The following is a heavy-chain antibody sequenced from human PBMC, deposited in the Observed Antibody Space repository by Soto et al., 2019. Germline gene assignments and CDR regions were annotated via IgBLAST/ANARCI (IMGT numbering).Heavy chain of an antibody. V-gene: IGHV1-3*01. D-gene: IGHD6-19*01. CDR1: GYTFTGYA. CDR2: INAGNGNT. CDR3: ERAVAVAADFDY. Sequence: ASVKVSCKVSGYTFTGYAMHWVRQAPGQRLEWMGWINAGNGNTKYSQKFQGRVTITRDTSASTAYMELSSLRSEDTAVYYCERAVAVAADFDYWGQGTLVTVSS. J-gene: IGHJ4*02.